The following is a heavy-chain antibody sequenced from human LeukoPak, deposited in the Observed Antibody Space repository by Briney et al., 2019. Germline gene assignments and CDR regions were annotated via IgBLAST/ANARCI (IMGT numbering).Heavy chain of an antibody. D-gene: IGHD3-10*01. V-gene: IGHV3-64*01. Sequence: GGSLRLSCAASGFPFSSYAMQWVRQAPGKGLEYVSAISSNGGSTYYANSVKGRFTISRDNSKNTLYLQMGSLRAEDMAVYYCATTYGSGSYYCHYWGQGTLVTVSS. CDR2: ISSNGGST. CDR3: ATTYGSGSYYCHY. CDR1: GFPFSSYA. J-gene: IGHJ4*02.